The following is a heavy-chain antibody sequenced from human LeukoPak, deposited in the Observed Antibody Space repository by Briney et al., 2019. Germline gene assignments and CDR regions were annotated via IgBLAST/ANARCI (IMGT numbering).Heavy chain of an antibody. CDR3: ARNQYYYDSSGLLY. CDR2: ISSSGSTI. J-gene: IGHJ4*02. V-gene: IGHV3-11*01. CDR1: GFTFSDYY. Sequence: GGSLRLSCAASGFTFSDYYMGWIRQAPGKGLEWVSYISSSGSTIYYADSVKGRFTISRDNAKNSLYLQMNSLRAEDTAVYYCARNQYYYDSSGLLYWGQGTLVTVSS. D-gene: IGHD3-22*01.